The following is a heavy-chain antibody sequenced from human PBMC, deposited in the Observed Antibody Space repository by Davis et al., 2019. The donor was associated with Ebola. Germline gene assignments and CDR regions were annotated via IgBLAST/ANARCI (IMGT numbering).Heavy chain of an antibody. J-gene: IGHJ5*02. CDR1: GGPISSYY. CDR3: ARGYSGWFDP. V-gene: IGHV4-59*12. Sequence: MPSETLSLTCTVSGGPISSYYWSWIRQPPGKGLEWIGYIYYSGSTNYNPSLKSRVTISVDTSKNQFSLKLSSVTAADTAVYYCARGYSGWFDPWGQGTLVTVSS. CDR2: IYYSGST. D-gene: IGHD3-22*01.